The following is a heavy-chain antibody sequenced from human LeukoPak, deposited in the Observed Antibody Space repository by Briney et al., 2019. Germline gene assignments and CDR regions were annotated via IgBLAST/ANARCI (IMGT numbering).Heavy chain of an antibody. CDR3: ARLPTITIFGVVISDAFDI. CDR1: GGSISSSSYY. CDR2: IYYSGST. D-gene: IGHD3-3*01. J-gene: IGHJ3*02. V-gene: IGHV4-39*07. Sequence: SETLSLTCTVSGGSISSSSYYWGWIRQPPGKGLEWIGSIYYSGSTYYNPSLKSRVTISVDTSKNQFSLKLSSVTAADTAVYYYARLPTITIFGVVISDAFDIWGQGTMVTVSS.